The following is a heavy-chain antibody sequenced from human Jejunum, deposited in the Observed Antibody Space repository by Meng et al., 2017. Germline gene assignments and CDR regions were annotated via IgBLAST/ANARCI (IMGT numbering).Heavy chain of an antibody. Sequence: QLQLQESGPGPAKPPETLFLTCSVSGFSMSHTGYHWGWIRQTPGKGLEWIGSIYSGGSTKYNPSLKSRVTVSLDTSKKQFSLHLNSLTAADTAVYFCARQLNVWDSAGTYGGDFDFWGQGTLVTVSS. D-gene: IGHD2-15*01. V-gene: IGHV4-39*01. CDR2: IYSGGST. J-gene: IGHJ4*02. CDR1: GFSMSHTGYH. CDR3: ARQLNVWDSAGTYGGDFDF.